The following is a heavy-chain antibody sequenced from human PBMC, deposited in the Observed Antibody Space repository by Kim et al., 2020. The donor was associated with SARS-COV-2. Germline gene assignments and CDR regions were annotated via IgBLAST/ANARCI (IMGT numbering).Heavy chain of an antibody. Sequence: SESLSLTCTVSGGSMTESYYWTWIRQPPGKGLDDVGYIYYDGSANYNPSLRRRTTLSLDTSKKKYSLKLTSVTAADTAIYFCARQKVVNFFDYWGQGILVSVSS. CDR2: IYYDGSA. CDR3: ARQKVVNFFDY. CDR1: GGSMTESYY. D-gene: IGHD3-22*01. V-gene: IGHV4-59*08. J-gene: IGHJ4*02.